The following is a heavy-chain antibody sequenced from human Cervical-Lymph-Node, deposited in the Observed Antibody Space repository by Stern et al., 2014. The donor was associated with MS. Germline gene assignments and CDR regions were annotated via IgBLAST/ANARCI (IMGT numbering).Heavy chain of an antibody. CDR3: AREYTYGMDV. CDR1: GYTFTTYY. CDR2: INPSGGST. D-gene: IGHD5-18*01. V-gene: IGHV1-46*03. J-gene: IGHJ6*02. Sequence: VQLEESGAEVRKPGASVTLSCKASGYTFTTYYMHWVRQAPGQGLEWMGLINPSGGSTTYVQKFQDRVTVTRDTSTGTVYMDLSSLRSEDTAVYYCAREYTYGMDVWGQGTTVTVSS.